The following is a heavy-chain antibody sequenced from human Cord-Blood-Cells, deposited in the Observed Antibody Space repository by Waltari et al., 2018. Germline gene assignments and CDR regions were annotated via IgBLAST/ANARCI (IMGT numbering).Heavy chain of an antibody. V-gene: IGHV1-2*04. J-gene: IGHJ4*02. CDR2: INPNSGGT. D-gene: IGHD3-10*01. CDR3: ARAPPHYYGSGSYYDY. CDR1: GYTFTGHY. Sequence: QVQLVQSGAEVKKPGASVTVSCKASGYTFTGHYMHWVRQAPGQGLEWMGWINPNSGGTNYAQKFQGWVTMTRDTSISTAYMELSRLRSDDTAVYYCARAPPHYYGSGSYYDYWGQGTLVTVSS.